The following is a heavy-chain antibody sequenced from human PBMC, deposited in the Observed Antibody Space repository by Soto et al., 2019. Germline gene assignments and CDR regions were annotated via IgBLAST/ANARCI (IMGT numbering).Heavy chain of an antibody. J-gene: IGHJ4*02. CDR3: AKGFFGSSGYFGY. CDR2: FSGSGGST. CDR1: VFTLSSYA. V-gene: IGHV3-23*01. D-gene: IGHD3-22*01. Sequence: GGSLRLSCAASVFTLSSYAMSWVRQAPGKGLEWVSAFSGSGGSTYYADSVKGRFTISRDNSKNTLYLQMNSLRAEDTAVYYCAKGFFGSSGYFGYWGQGTMVAVSS.